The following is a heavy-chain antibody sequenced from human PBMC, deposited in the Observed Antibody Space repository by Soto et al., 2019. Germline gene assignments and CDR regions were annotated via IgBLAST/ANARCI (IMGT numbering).Heavy chain of an antibody. Sequence: GGSLRLSCAASGFTFCSYGMHWVRQAPGKGLEWVAVIWYDGSNKYYADSVKGRFTISRDNSKNTLYLQMNSLRAEDTAVYYCARDLTMIVVVPGYWGQGTLVTVSS. V-gene: IGHV3-33*01. J-gene: IGHJ4*02. CDR2: IWYDGSNK. CDR3: ARDLTMIVVVPGY. D-gene: IGHD3-22*01. CDR1: GFTFCSYG.